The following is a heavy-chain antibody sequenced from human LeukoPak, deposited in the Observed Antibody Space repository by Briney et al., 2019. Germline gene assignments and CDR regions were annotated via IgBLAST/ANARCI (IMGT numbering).Heavy chain of an antibody. CDR1: GYSFNTYW. J-gene: IGHJ4*02. V-gene: IGHV5-51*01. Sequence: GESLKISCKGSGYSFNTYWIGWVRQMPGKGLEWMGIIYPGDSDTRYSPSFQGQVTISADKSISTAYLQWSSLKASDTATYYCASSTTVTDFDYWGQGTLVTVSS. CDR3: ASSTTVTDFDY. D-gene: IGHD4-17*01. CDR2: IYPGDSDT.